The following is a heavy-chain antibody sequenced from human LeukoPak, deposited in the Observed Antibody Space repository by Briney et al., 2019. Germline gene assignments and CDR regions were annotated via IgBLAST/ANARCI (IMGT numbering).Heavy chain of an antibody. CDR2: IKQDGSEK. J-gene: IGHJ4*02. V-gene: IGHV3-7*01. D-gene: IGHD5-18*01. CDR3: ASDGYSYGSTSFDY. CDR1: GFTFSSYW. Sequence: GGSLRLSCAASGFTFSSYWMSWVRQAPGKGLEWVANIKQDGSEKYYVDSVKGRFTISRDNAKNSLYLQMNSLRAEDTAVYYCASDGYSYGSTSFDYWGQGTLVTVSS.